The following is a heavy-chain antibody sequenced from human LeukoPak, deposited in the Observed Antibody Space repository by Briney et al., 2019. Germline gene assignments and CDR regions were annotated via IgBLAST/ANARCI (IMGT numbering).Heavy chain of an antibody. Sequence: SGGSLRLSCAASRFTFSSYAMHWVRQAPGKGLEWVAVISYDGSNKYYAVSVKGRFTISRDNSKNTLYLQMNSLRAEDTAVYYCANMGPSDDDYWGQGTLVTVSS. J-gene: IGHJ4*02. D-gene: IGHD1-1*01. CDR1: RFTFSSYA. CDR3: ANMGPSDDDY. V-gene: IGHV3-30*18. CDR2: ISYDGSNK.